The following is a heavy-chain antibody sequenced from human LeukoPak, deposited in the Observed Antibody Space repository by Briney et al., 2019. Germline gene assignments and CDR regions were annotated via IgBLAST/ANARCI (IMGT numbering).Heavy chain of an antibody. CDR2: IYYSGGT. J-gene: IGHJ4*02. Sequence: PSETLSLTCTVSGGSISSYYWSWIRQPPGKGLEWIGYIYYSGGTNYNPPLKSRVTISVDTANNQYSLILSSVTAADTAVYYCVRDTRSYDTSGYYHFDFWGQGSLVTVSS. CDR1: GGSISSYY. CDR3: VRDTRSYDTSGYYHFDF. D-gene: IGHD3-22*01. V-gene: IGHV4-59*01.